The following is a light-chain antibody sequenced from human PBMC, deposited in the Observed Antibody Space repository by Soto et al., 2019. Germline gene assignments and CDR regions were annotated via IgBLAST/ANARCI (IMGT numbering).Light chain of an antibody. Sequence: EIVLTQSPGTLSLSPGERATLSCRASQSISSSYLAWYQQKPGQAPRLLIYSASSRATGIPDRFSVSGSGTDFTLSISRLEPADFAVDYCQHYGYSRTFGHGTKVEI. V-gene: IGKV3-20*01. CDR1: QSISSSY. CDR3: QHYGYSRT. J-gene: IGKJ1*01. CDR2: SAS.